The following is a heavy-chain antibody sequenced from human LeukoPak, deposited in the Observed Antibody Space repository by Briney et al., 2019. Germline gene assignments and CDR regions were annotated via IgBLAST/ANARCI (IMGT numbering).Heavy chain of an antibody. CDR3: ARERGYCSGGSCPFDY. CDR2: INPNSGGT. V-gene: IGHV1-2*02. Sequence: ASVKVSCKASGYTFTGYYMHWVRQAPGQGLEWMGWINPNSGGTNYAQKFQGRVTMTRDTSINTAYMELSRLRSDDTAVYYCARERGYCSGGSCPFDYWGQGTLVTVSS. J-gene: IGHJ4*02. CDR1: GYTFTGYY. D-gene: IGHD2-15*01.